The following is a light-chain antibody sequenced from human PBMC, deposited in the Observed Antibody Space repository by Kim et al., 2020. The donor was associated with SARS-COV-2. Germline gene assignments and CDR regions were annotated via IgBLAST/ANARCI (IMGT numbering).Light chain of an antibody. J-gene: IGKJ2*01. CDR2: DAS. CDR1: QSVSSY. Sequence: IVLTQSPATLSLSPGERATLSCRASQSVSSYLAWYQQKPGQAPRLLIYDASNRATGIPARFSGSGSGTDFTLTISSLEPEDFAVYYCQQRSNWTPTFGQGTKLEI. CDR3: QQRSNWTPT. V-gene: IGKV3-11*01.